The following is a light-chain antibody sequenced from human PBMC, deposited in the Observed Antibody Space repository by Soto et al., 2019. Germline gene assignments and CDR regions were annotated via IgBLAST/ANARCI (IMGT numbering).Light chain of an antibody. CDR1: QGISSY. V-gene: IGKV1-9*01. CDR3: QQLNSYPIT. CDR2: AAS. Sequence: DIQLTQSPSFLSASVGDRVTITCRASQGISSYLAWYQQKPGKAPKLLIYAASILQSGVPSRFSGSGSGTEFTLTISILQPEDFATYYCQQLNSYPITFGQGTRLEIK. J-gene: IGKJ5*01.